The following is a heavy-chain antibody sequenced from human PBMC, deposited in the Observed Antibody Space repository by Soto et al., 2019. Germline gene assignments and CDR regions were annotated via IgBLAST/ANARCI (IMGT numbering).Heavy chain of an antibody. J-gene: IGHJ6*02. CDR2: IYYGGTT. V-gene: IGHV4-59*08. CDR1: GGSFSPNY. D-gene: IGHD2-2*01. Sequence: PSETLSLTCTVSGGSFSPNYWAWIRQPPGKGLEWVGYIYYGGTTSYNPSMKSRVTITLETSKSQLSLRLTSVTASDTAVYYCARLHGYCINTSCSGHYALDVWGQGTTVTVS. CDR3: ARLHGYCINTSCSGHYALDV.